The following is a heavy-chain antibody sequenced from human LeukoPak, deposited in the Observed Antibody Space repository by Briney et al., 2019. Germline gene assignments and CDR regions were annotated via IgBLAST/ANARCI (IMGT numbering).Heavy chain of an antibody. J-gene: IGHJ4*02. CDR3: AREGYSSVDY. Sequence: GGSLRLSCAASGFTFSSYWMHWVRQAPGKGLVWVSRIDTDGSITNYADPVKGRFTISRDNAKNTLYLQMNSLRAEDTAVYYCAREGYSSVDYWGQGTLVTVSS. V-gene: IGHV3-74*01. D-gene: IGHD6-19*01. CDR2: IDTDGSIT. CDR1: GFTFSSYW.